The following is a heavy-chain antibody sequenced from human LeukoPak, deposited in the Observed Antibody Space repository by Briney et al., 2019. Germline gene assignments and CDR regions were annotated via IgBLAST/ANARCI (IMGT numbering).Heavy chain of an antibody. V-gene: IGHV3-30*18. J-gene: IGHJ4*02. D-gene: IGHD6-13*01. Sequence: PGGSLRLSCAASGFTFSSYGMHWVRQAPGKGLEWVAVISYDGSNKYYADSVKGRFTISRDNSKNTLYLQMNSLRAEDTAVCYCAKDEAAGTPGFDYWGQGTLVTVSS. CDR1: GFTFSSYG. CDR3: AKDEAAGTPGFDY. CDR2: ISYDGSNK.